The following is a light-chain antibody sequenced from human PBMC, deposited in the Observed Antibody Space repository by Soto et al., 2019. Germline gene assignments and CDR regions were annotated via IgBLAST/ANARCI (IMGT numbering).Light chain of an antibody. CDR2: AAS. CDR1: QSINIY. Sequence: GDRVTLTCRASQSINIYLNWYQQKPGKAPTLLIYAASSLQSGVPSRFSGGGSRTDFTLTISSLQTEDFATYYCQQSYRSPYTFGQGTKLEI. CDR3: QQSYRSPYT. J-gene: IGKJ2*01. V-gene: IGKV1-39*01.